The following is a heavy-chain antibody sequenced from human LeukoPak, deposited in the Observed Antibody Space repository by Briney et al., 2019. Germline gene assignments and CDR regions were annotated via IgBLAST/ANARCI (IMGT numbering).Heavy chain of an antibody. CDR3: ARGSENNYGFPDR. CDR1: GFTFSSYA. CDR2: ITGSGDDT. J-gene: IGHJ5*02. Sequence: PGGSLRLSCAASGFTFSSYAMSWVRQAPGKGLEWVSDITGSGDDTDYADSVKGRFTVSRDNSRNTLYLQINSLRAEDTAVYYCARGSENNYGFPDRWGQGTLVTVSS. V-gene: IGHV3-23*01. D-gene: IGHD5-18*01.